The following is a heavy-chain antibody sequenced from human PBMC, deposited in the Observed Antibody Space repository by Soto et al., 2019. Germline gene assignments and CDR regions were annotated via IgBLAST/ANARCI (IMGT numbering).Heavy chain of an antibody. CDR1: GDSVFSNSVA. CDR3: ARAPVAVAAMEFHH. J-gene: IGHJ1*01. V-gene: IGHV6-1*01. D-gene: IGHD6-19*01. CDR2: TYYRSKWYN. Sequence: SQTLSLTCAISGDSVFSNSVAWNWFRQSPSRGLEWLGRTYYRSKWYNDYAVSVKSRITINPDTSKNQFSLQLNSVTPEDTAVYYCARAPVAVAAMEFHHWGQGTLVTVSS.